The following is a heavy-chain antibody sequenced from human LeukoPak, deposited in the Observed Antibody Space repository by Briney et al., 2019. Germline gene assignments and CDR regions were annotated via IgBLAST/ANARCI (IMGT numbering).Heavy chain of an antibody. CDR3: ASGVYGNQN. CDR1: GGSFSGHY. D-gene: IGHD6-6*01. Sequence: SETLSLTCAVYGGSFSGHYWSWIRQPPGKGLEWIGEILHSGSTNYNPSLTTRVTMSVDTSKNQFSLKLRSVTAVDTAVYYCASGVYGNQNWGQGTLVTVSS. CDR2: ILHSGST. V-gene: IGHV4-34*12. J-gene: IGHJ1*01.